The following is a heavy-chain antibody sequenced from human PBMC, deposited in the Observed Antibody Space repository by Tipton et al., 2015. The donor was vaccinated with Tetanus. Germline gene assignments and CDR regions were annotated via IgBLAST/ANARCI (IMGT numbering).Heavy chain of an antibody. Sequence: TLSLTCTVSGGSISSGGYYWSWIRQHPGKGLEWIGDIYNSGSTYCNPSLKSRVTILVDTSKNQFSLKLNSVTAADTAVYYCARDQARGARGWNYFDYWGQGSLVTVSS. V-gene: IGHV4-31*03. CDR3: ARDQARGARGWNYFDY. D-gene: IGHD1-26*01. CDR1: GGSISSGGYY. CDR2: IYNSGST. J-gene: IGHJ4*02.